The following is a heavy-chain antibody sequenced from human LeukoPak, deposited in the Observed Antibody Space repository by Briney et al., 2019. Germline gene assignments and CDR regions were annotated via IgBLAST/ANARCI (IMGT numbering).Heavy chain of an antibody. V-gene: IGHV3-74*01. J-gene: IGHJ4*02. CDR3: SKGGTFHQDY. Sequence: GGSLRLSCAASGFTFSSYWMHWVRHGPGKGVVWVSRINSDGSRTTYADCVKGRFTISRDNPKNTLYLQMNSLRAEDTAVYYCSKGGTFHQDYWGQGTLVTVSS. CDR1: GFTFSSYW. D-gene: IGHD3-16*01. CDR2: INSDGSRT.